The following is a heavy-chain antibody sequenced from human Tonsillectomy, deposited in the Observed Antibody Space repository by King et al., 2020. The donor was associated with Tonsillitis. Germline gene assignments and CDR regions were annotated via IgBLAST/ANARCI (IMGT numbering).Heavy chain of an antibody. V-gene: IGHV4-39*01. D-gene: IGHD1-26*01. CDR2: MYYSGTI. J-gene: IGHJ4*02. CDR3: ARYVDGSFDY. CDR1: GGSISSSDHY. Sequence: QLQESGPGVVKPSETLSLTCTVSGGSISSSDHYWAWIRQPPGKGLEWIGDMYYSGTIFYNPSLKSRITISGGTSENRFSLKLSSVTAADTAVYFCARYVDGSFDYWGQGALVTVSS.